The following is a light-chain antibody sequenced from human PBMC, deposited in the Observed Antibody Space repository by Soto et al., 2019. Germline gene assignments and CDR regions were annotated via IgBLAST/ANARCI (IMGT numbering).Light chain of an antibody. CDR1: QSVSSY. V-gene: IGKV3-11*01. CDR2: DAS. J-gene: IGKJ2*01. CDR3: QQRTNWPYT. Sequence: EIVLTQSPATLSLSPGERATLSCRASQSVSSYVVWYQQRPGQAPRLLIYDASNRATGIPARFSGSGSGTDFTLTISSLEPEDVSVYYCQQRTNWPYTFGQGTKLEIK.